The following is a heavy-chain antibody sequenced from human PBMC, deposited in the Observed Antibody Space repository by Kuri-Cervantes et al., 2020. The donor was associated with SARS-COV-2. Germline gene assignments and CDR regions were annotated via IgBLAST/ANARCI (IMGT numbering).Heavy chain of an antibody. V-gene: IGHV1-69*06. CDR2: IIPIFGTA. D-gene: IGHD3-10*01. CDR3: AREDRGITMVRGVIQGRTPSYYYYYMDV. J-gene: IGHJ6*03. Sequence: SVKVSCKASGYTFTVHYMHWVRQAPGQGLEWMGRIIPIFGTANYAQKFQGRVTITADKSTSTAYMELSSLRSEDTAVYYCAREDRGITMVRGVIQGRTPSYYYYYMDVGGKGTTVT. CDR1: GYTFTVHY.